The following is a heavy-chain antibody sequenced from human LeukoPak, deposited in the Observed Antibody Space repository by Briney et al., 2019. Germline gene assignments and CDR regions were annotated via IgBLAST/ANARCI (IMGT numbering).Heavy chain of an antibody. V-gene: IGHV3-15*01. D-gene: IGHD3-10*01. CDR2: IRSRSGTT. J-gene: IGHJ4*02. CDR3: AADLPGWSSGEMDC. Sequence: GGPLRLSYAPSGLTFSNALMIWVRQAPGEGLGWVGRIRSRSGTTDYASPVKGRFAISRDDSANTVYLHMNSLQTEDTAVYYCAADLPGWSSGEMDCWGQGTLV. CDR1: GLTFSNAL.